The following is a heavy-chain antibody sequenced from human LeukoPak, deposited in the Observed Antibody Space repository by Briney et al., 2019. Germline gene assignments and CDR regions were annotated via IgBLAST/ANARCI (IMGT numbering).Heavy chain of an antibody. Sequence: GGSLRLSCAASGFTFSSYWMHWVRQAPGKGLVWVSRINTDGSSTSYADSVKGRFTISRDNAKNTLYLQMNSLRAEDTAVYYCARVVSKEDGFDYWGQGTLVTVSS. V-gene: IGHV3-74*01. D-gene: IGHD2-15*01. CDR2: INTDGSST. CDR3: ARVVSKEDGFDY. J-gene: IGHJ4*02. CDR1: GFTFSSYW.